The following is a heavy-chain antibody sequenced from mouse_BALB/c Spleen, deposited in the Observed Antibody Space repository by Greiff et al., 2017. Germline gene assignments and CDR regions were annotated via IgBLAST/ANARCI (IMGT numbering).Heavy chain of an antibody. CDR2: ISYDGSN. Sequence: VQLQQSGPGLVKSSQSLFLTCSVTGYSITSGYYWNWIRQFPGNKLEWMGYISYDGSNNYNPSLKNRISITRDTSKNQFFLKLNSVTTEDTATYYCAREGLLHAMDYWGQGTSVTVSS. V-gene: IGHV3-6*02. CDR3: AREGLLHAMDY. CDR1: GYSITSGYY. D-gene: IGHD2-3*01. J-gene: IGHJ4*01.